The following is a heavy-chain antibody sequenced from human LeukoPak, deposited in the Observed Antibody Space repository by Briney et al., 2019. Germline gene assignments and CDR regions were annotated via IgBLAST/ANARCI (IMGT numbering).Heavy chain of an antibody. CDR2: IYTSGST. CDR1: GGSISSYY. D-gene: IGHD6-19*01. J-gene: IGHJ4*02. V-gene: IGHV4-4*07. CDR3: ARGPTSSGWYEFDY. Sequence: SETLSLTCTVSGGSISSYYWSWIRQPAGKGLEWIGRIYTSGSTNYNPSLKSRVTMSVDTSKNQFSLKLSSVTAADTAVYYCARGPTSSGWYEFDYWGQGTLVTVSS.